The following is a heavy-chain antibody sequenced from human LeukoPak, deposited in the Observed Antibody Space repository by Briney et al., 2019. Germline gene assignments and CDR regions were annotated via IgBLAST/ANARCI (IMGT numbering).Heavy chain of an antibody. V-gene: IGHV3-23*01. CDR2: ISGSGGST. CDR1: GFTFSSYA. Sequence: GGSLRLSCAASGFTFSSYAMSWVRQAPGKGLEWVSAISGSGGSTYYADSVKGRFTISRDNSKNTLYLQMNSLRAEDTAVYYCARDPAGIAAADTMAVDYWGQGTLVTVSS. D-gene: IGHD6-13*01. J-gene: IGHJ4*02. CDR3: ARDPAGIAAADTMAVDY.